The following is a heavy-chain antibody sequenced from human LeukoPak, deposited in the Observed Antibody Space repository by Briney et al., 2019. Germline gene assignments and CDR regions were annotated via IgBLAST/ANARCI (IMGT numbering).Heavy chain of an antibody. CDR3: ASASVYYYDSSGYGRAFDI. Sequence: GASVKVSCKASGYTFTGYYMHWVRQAPGQGLEWMGGIIPIFGTANYAQKFQGRVTITADESTSTAYMELSSLRSENTAVYYCASASVYYYDSSGYGRAFDIWGQGTMVTVSS. V-gene: IGHV1-69*13. J-gene: IGHJ3*02. D-gene: IGHD3-22*01. CDR1: GYTFTGYY. CDR2: IIPIFGTA.